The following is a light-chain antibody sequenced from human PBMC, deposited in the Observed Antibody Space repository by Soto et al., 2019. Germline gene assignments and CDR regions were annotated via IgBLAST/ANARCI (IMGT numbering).Light chain of an antibody. CDR3: SSFAGNNNL. J-gene: IGLJ2*01. CDR1: SSDVGGYDL. Sequence: QSVLTQPPSASGSPGQSVTISCTGTSSDVGGYDLVSWYQQHPGKAPKLILYEVAKRPSGVPARFSGSKSGNTASLTVSELQADDESDYYCSSFAGNNNLFGGGTQLTVL. CDR2: EVA. V-gene: IGLV2-8*01.